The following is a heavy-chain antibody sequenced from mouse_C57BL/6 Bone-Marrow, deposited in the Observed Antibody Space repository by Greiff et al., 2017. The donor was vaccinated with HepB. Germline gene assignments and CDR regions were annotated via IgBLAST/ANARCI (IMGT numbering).Heavy chain of an antibody. CDR1: GYTFTDYY. V-gene: IGHV1-26*01. Sequence: EVQLQQSGPELVKPGASVKISCKASGYTFTDYYMNWVKQSHGKSLEWIGDINPNNGGTSYNQKFKGKATLTVDKSSSTAYMELRSLTSEDSAVYYCARGEFQLDFDYWGQGTTLTVSS. CDR2: INPNNGGT. J-gene: IGHJ2*01. D-gene: IGHD4-1*02. CDR3: ARGEFQLDFDY.